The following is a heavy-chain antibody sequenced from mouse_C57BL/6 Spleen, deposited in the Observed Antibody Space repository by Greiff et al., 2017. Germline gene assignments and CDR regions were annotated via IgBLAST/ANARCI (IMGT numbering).Heavy chain of an antibody. J-gene: IGHJ3*01. V-gene: IGHV5-17*01. CDR3: ARDYGKGFAY. CDR1: GFTFSDYG. D-gene: IGHD1-1*01. CDR2: ISSGSSTI. Sequence: EVHLVESGGGLVKPGGSLKLSCAASGFTFSDYGMHWVRQAPEKGLEWVAYISSGSSTIYYADTVKGRFTISRDNAKNTLFLQMTSLRSEDTAMYYCARDYGKGFAYWGQGTLVTVSA.